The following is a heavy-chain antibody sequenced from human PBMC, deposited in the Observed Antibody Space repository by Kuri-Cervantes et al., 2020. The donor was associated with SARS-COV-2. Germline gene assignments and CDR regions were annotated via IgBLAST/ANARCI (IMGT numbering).Heavy chain of an antibody. CDR2: ISSSSSYI. D-gene: IGHD3-16*02. CDR1: GFTFSSYS. Sequence: GESLKISCAASGFTFSSYSMNWVRQAPGKGLEWVSSISSSSSYIYYADPVKGRFTISRDNAKNSLYLQMNSLRAEDTAVYYCARDPERLGELSDEGGFDLWGQGTLVTVSS. J-gene: IGHJ5*02. CDR3: ARDPERLGELSDEGGFDL. V-gene: IGHV3-21*01.